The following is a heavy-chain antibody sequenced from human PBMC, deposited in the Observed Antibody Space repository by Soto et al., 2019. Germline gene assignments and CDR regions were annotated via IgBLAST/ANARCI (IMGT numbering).Heavy chain of an antibody. J-gene: IGHJ4*02. CDR2: VSAYSGHT. CDR3: ARPSGSYGDYAWSLAY. D-gene: IGHD4-17*01. Sequence: QVQLMQSGAEVKKPGASVKVSCKASGYAFGGYAISWVRQAPGQGLEWMGWVSAYSGHTDYAQNLQGRVSMTTETSTSTAYMELGSLTSDDTAVYYCARPSGSYGDYAWSLAYWGQGTLVTVSS. V-gene: IGHV1-18*04. CDR1: GYAFGGYA.